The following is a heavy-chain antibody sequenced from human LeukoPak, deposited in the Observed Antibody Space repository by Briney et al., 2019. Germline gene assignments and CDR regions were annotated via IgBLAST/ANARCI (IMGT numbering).Heavy chain of an antibody. Sequence: ASVKVSCKASGYTFTGYYMHWVRQAPGQGLEWMGWINPNSGGTNYAQKFQGRVTMTRDTSISTAYMELSRLRSDDTAVYYCARGNDDFWSGYPFDYWGQGTLVTVSS. J-gene: IGHJ4*02. V-gene: IGHV1-2*02. D-gene: IGHD3-3*01. CDR2: INPNSGGT. CDR3: ARGNDDFWSGYPFDY. CDR1: GYTFTGYY.